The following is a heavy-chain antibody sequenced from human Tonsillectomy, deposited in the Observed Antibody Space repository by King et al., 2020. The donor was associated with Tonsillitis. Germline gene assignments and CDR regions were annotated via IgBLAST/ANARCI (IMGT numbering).Heavy chain of an antibody. CDR1: GFTFMNYA. CDR3: VPLDYYESSCTLDY. CDR2: ISCGGSNT. Sequence: VQLVESGGGVVQPGRSPKLSCAASGFTFMNYAMHWVRQAPGKGLEWVAVISCGGSNTYYADSVKGQFTISRDNSENTLFLQMNSLRAEVTAVYYCVPLDYYESSCTLDYWGQGTLVTVSS. D-gene: IGHD3-22*01. V-gene: IGHV3-30*01. J-gene: IGHJ4*02.